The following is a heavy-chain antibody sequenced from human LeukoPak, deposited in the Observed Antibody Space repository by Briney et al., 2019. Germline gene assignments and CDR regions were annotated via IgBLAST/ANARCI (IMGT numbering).Heavy chain of an antibody. D-gene: IGHD1-7*01. CDR1: GGSITTYY. CDR3: ARTNYMGYFDY. Sequence: SETLSLTCTVSGGSITTYYWSWIRQPPGKGLEWIGYIYYSGSTNYNPSLKSRVTISVDTPKNQFSLKLSSVTAADTAVYYCARTNYMGYFDYWGQGTLVTVSS. CDR2: IYYSGST. V-gene: IGHV4-59*08. J-gene: IGHJ4*02.